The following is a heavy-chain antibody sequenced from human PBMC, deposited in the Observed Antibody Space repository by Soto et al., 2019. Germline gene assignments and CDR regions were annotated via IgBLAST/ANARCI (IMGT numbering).Heavy chain of an antibody. D-gene: IGHD1-1*01. CDR2: LYDVDGS. CDR3: ATWHEREHAFDV. CDR1: GLTISGKKY. V-gene: IGHV3-53*01. Sequence: DVQLVESGGGLIQPGESLRLSCAAFGLTISGKKYVAWVRQAPGKGLEWVSALYDVDGSFYADSVAGRFTTSSDSSKTTVYLQMNDLRPDDTAVYYCATWHEREHAFDVWGQGTTVTISS. J-gene: IGHJ3*01.